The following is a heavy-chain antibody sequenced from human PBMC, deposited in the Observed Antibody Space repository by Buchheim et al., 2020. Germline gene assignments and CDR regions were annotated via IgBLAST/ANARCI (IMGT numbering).Heavy chain of an antibody. D-gene: IGHD6-19*01. Sequence: QVQLVESGGGVVQPGRSLRLSCAASGFTFSSYGMHWVRQAPGKGLEWVAVISYDGSNKYYADSMKGRFTISRDNSKNKLYLQMNSLRAEDTAVYYCAKDREIAVANYYYYGMDVWGQGTT. V-gene: IGHV3-30*18. CDR3: AKDREIAVANYYYYGMDV. CDR2: ISYDGSNK. J-gene: IGHJ6*02. CDR1: GFTFSSYG.